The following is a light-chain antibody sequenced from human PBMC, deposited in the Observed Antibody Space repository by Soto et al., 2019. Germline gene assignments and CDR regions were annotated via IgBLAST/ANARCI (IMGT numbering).Light chain of an antibody. CDR1: QSVSRN. CDR2: GAS. Sequence: EIVMTQSPATLSVSPGERATLSCRASQSVSRNLAWYQQKPGQAPRLLIYGASTRATGIPARFSGSGSGTEFSLTISSLQSEDFAVYYCQQYIHWPRGTFGQGTKLDSK. J-gene: IGKJ1*01. CDR3: QQYIHWPRGT. V-gene: IGKV3-15*01.